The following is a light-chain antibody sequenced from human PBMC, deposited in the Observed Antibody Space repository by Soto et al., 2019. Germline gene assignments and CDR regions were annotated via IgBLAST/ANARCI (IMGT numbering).Light chain of an antibody. CDR2: AAS. V-gene: IGKV1-6*01. CDR1: QDIGND. J-gene: IGKJ4*01. Sequence: AIQMTQSPSSLSASVGDRVTITCRASQDIGNDLGWYQQKPGKAPKLLIYAASILQGGVPPRFSGSGSGTDFTLTVSSLQPEDFATYYCLPDYDYPLTFGGGTKVEIK. CDR3: LPDYDYPLT.